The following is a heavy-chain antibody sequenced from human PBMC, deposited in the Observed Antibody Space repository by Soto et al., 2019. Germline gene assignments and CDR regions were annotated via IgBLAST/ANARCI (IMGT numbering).Heavy chain of an antibody. J-gene: IGHJ3*02. D-gene: IGHD2-15*01. CDR2: IVPEDGET. Sequence: ASAEACSEVSGFTLEELSMYWVRPAPGKGLEWMGGIVPEDGETIYAQKFQGRVTITADTSTSTAYMELSSLRSEDTAVYYCARDRRVVAATPTNDAFDIWGQGTMVTVSS. CDR3: ARDRRVVAATPTNDAFDI. V-gene: IGHV1-24*01. CDR1: GFTLEELS.